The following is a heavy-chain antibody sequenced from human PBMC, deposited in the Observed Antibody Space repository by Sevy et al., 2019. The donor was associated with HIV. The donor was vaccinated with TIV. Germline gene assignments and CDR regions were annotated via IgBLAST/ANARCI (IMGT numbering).Heavy chain of an antibody. V-gene: IGHV4-38-2*02. D-gene: IGHD3-10*01. CDR1: GFSISSDYY. J-gene: IGHJ4*02. Sequence: SETLSLTCTVSGFSISSDYYWGWIRQPPGKGLEWIGSIYDGGSTYYNPSLKSRVTISIDTSKNQFSLKLSSVTAADTAVYYCARDYYGSGSYYEFVYWGQGTLVTVSP. CDR2: IYDGGST. CDR3: ARDYYGSGSYYEFVY.